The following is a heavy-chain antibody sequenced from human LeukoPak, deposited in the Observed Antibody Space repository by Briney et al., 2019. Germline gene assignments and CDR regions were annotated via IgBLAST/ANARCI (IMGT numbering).Heavy chain of an antibody. CDR1: GFTFSSYS. J-gene: IGHJ4*02. Sequence: GGSLRLSCAASGFTFSSYSMNWVRQAPGKGLEWVSSISSSSSYIYYADSVKGRFTISRDNAKNTLYLQMNSLRAEDTAVYYCARGVENGIFDYWGQGTLVTVSS. D-gene: IGHD1-1*01. V-gene: IGHV3-21*01. CDR2: ISSSSSYI. CDR3: ARGVENGIFDY.